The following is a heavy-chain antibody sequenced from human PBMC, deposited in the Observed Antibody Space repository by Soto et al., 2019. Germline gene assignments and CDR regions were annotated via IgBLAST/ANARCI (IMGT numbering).Heavy chain of an antibody. D-gene: IGHD6-19*01. Sequence: QVQLVQSGAEVKKAGSSVKVSCKASGGTFSSYAISWVRQAPGQGLEWMGGIIPIFGTANYAQKFQGRVTVTPDEPTGQADMEPGSPTCGYTAVYYCGRPRGDVGWYVGVCYWGQGTLVTVSS. CDR1: GGTFSSYA. CDR2: IIPIFGTA. CDR3: GRPRGDVGWYVGVCY. V-gene: IGHV1-69*01. J-gene: IGHJ4*02.